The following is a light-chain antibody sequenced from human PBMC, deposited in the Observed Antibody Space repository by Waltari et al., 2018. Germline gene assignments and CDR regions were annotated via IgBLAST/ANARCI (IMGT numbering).Light chain of an antibody. CDR2: EVT. J-gene: IGLJ2*01. V-gene: IGLV2-23*02. CDR3: CSFASRIGV. CDR1: SSDVGSYNF. Sequence: QSALTQPASVSGSPGQSITISCTGTSSDVGSYNFVSWYQQHPAKAPKLIISEVTKRPSGVSNRFSGSKSGNTASRTISGLQADDEADYYCCSFASRIGVFGGGTKVTVL.